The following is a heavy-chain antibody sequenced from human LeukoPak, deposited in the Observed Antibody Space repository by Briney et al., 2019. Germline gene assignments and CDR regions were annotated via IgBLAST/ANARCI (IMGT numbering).Heavy chain of an antibody. CDR3: ARDRQLGYCSGGSCYPPGY. CDR2: ISAYNGNT. Sequence: ASVKVSCKASGYTFTSYGISWVRQAPGQGLEWMGWISAYNGNTNYAQKLQGRVAMTTDTSTSTAYMELRSLRSDDTAVYYCARDRQLGYCSGGSCYPPGYWGQGTLVTVSS. CDR1: GYTFTSYG. J-gene: IGHJ4*02. V-gene: IGHV1-18*01. D-gene: IGHD2-15*01.